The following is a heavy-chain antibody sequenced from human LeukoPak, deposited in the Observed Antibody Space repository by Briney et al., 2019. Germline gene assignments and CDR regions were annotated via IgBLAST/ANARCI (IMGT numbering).Heavy chain of an antibody. V-gene: IGHV3-74*01. Sequence: GGSLRLSCAASGFTFSTYWMHWVRQAPGKGLVWVSRVNSDGSSTSYADSVKGRFTISRDNAKNTLYLQMNSLRAEDTAVYYRAKEGTATFDYWGQGTLVTVSS. CDR3: AKEGTATFDY. CDR1: GFTFSTYW. J-gene: IGHJ4*02. CDR2: VNSDGSST. D-gene: IGHD5-24*01.